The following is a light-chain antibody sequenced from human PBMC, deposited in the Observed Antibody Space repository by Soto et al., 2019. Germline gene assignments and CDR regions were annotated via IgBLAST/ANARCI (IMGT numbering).Light chain of an antibody. CDR2: SNN. V-gene: IGLV1-44*01. CDR3: AAWDDSLNGLYV. J-gene: IGLJ1*01. Sequence: QSVLTQPPSASATPGQRVTISCSGSSSNIGSNTVNWYQQLPKTAPKLLIYSNNQRPSGVPDRFSGSKSGTSASLAISGLQSEDEADYYCAAWDDSLNGLYVFGTGTKLTVL. CDR1: SSNIGSNT.